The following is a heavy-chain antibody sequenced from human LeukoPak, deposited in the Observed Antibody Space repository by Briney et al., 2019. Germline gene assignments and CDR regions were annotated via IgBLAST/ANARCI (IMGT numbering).Heavy chain of an antibody. J-gene: IGHJ4*02. Sequence: GGSLRLSCAASGFTFSSYGMNWVRQAPDKGLEWVSAISGSGGSTYYADSVKGRFTISRDNSKYTLYLQVNSLRAKDTAVYYCASAAFSFSDYFGSFFYDWGMGTLVNV. D-gene: IGHD3-10*01. CDR2: ISGSGGST. V-gene: IGHV3-23*01. CDR3: ASAAFSFSDYFGSFFYD. CDR1: GFTFSSYG.